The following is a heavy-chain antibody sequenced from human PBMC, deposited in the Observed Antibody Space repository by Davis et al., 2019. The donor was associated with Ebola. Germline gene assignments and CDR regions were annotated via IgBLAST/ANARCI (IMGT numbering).Heavy chain of an antibody. CDR1: GFTFSSYS. Sequence: GSLRLSCAASGFTFSSYSMNWVRQRPGKGLEWIGEINHSGSTNYNPSLKSRVTISVDTSKNQFSLKLSSVTAADTAVYYCARGLGIFGVWVDPWGQGTLVTVSS. CDR2: INHSGST. V-gene: IGHV4-34*01. CDR3: ARGLGIFGVWVDP. J-gene: IGHJ5*02. D-gene: IGHD3-3*01.